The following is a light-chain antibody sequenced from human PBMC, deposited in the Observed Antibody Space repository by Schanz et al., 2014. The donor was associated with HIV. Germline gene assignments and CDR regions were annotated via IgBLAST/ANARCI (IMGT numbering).Light chain of an antibody. CDR1: SSDVGSYNL. CDR2: DVN. V-gene: IGLV2-14*02. J-gene: IGLJ2*01. Sequence: QSVLTQPASVSGSPGQSITISCTGTSSDVGSYNLVSWYQQYPGKAPKLMIYDVNNRPSGISDRFSGSKSGNTASLTISGLQADDEDYYYCASYTSNRTVTFGGGTKLTVL. CDR3: ASYTSNRTVT.